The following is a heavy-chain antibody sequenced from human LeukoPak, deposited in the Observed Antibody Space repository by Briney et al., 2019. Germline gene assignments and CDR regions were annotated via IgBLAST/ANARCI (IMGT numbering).Heavy chain of an antibody. CDR1: GFTFSSYA. V-gene: IGHV3-23*01. CDR2: ISGSGGST. CDR3: AKDSSRITIFGVVRPRGAFDI. J-gene: IGHJ3*02. Sequence: GGSLRLSCAASGFTFSSYAMSWVRQAPGKGLEWVSAISGSGGSTYYADPVKGRFTISRDNSKNTLYLQMNSLRAEDTAVYYCAKDSSRITIFGVVRPRGAFDIWGQGTMVTVSS. D-gene: IGHD3-3*01.